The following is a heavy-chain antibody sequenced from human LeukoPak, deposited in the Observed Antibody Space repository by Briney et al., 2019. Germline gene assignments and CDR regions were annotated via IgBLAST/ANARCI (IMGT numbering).Heavy chain of an antibody. CDR1: GYIFSTYW. CDR3: ACRKFRSPWFDP. Sequence: GQSLKISCRASGYIFSTYWIGWARQMPGKGLEWVAVIYPGDSRTRYNPSFQGQVTISVDKTINTAYLQWSSLEASDTAMYYYACRKFRSPWFDPWGQGTLVTVSS. J-gene: IGHJ5*02. D-gene: IGHD1-14*01. V-gene: IGHV5-51*03. CDR2: IYPGDSRT.